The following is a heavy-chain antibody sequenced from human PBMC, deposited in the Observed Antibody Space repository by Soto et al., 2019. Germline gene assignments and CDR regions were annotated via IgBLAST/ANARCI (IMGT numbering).Heavy chain of an antibody. J-gene: IGHJ6*02. CDR1: GFTFSSYS. CDR3: ARDPGSSSPAYYYYYYGMDV. D-gene: IGHD6-6*01. V-gene: IGHV3-21*01. Sequence: PGGSLRLSCAASGFTFSSYSMNWVRQAPGKGLEWVSSISSSSSYIYYADSVKGRFTISRDNAKNSLYLQMNSLRAEDTAVYYCARDPGSSSPAYYYYYYGMDVWGQGTTVTVSS. CDR2: ISSSSSYI.